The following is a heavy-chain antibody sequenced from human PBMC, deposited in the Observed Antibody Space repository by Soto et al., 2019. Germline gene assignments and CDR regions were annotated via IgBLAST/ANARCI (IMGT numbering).Heavy chain of an antibody. J-gene: IGHJ4*02. CDR3: ARPFSSIVGAPFDY. V-gene: IGHV1-69*06. CDR2: IIPIFGTA. Sequence: EASVKVSCKASGGTFSSYAISWVRQAPGQGLEWMGGIIPIFGTANYAQKFQGRVTITADKSTSTAYMELSSLRSEDTAVYYCARPFSSIVGAPFDYWGQGTLVTVSS. D-gene: IGHD1-26*01. CDR1: GGTFSSYA.